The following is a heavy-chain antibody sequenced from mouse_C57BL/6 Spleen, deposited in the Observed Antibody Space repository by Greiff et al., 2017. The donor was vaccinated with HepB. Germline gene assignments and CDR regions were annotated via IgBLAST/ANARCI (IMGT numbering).Heavy chain of an antibody. Sequence: QVQLQQPGAELVKPGASVKLSCKASGYTFTSYWMHWVKQRPGQGLEWIGMIHPNSGSTNYNEKFKSKATLTVDKSSSTACMQLSSLTSEDSAVYYCARGYDSWYFDVWGTGTTVTVSS. V-gene: IGHV1-64*01. CDR3: ARGYDSWYFDV. J-gene: IGHJ1*03. CDR2: IHPNSGST. D-gene: IGHD2-4*01. CDR1: GYTFTSYW.